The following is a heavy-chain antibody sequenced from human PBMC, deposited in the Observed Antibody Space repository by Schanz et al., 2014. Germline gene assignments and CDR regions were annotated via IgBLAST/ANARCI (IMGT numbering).Heavy chain of an antibody. CDR2: IKQDESEK. J-gene: IGHJ5*02. CDR3: VKDILHRVYESGSP. CDR1: GFTFSNYW. Sequence: EVQLVESGGGLVQPGGSLRLSCVASGFTFSNYWMTWVRQAPGKGLEWVANIKQDESEKYYVDSVKGRFTISRDNAKNSLFLHMNSLRAEDTAVYYCVKDILHRVYESGSPWGQGTLVTVSS. V-gene: IGHV3-7*04. D-gene: IGHD3-10*01.